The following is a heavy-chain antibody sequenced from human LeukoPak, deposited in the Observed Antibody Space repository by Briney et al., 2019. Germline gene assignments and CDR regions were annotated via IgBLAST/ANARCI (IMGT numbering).Heavy chain of an antibody. Sequence: GGSLRLSCAASGFTSSIYPMHWVRQAPGKGLEWVAVIAYDGSYKYYADSVKGRFTISRDNSKSTLYLLMNSLRAGDTAVYYCASENDAFDIWGPGTVVTVSS. J-gene: IGHJ3*02. CDR3: ASENDAFDI. V-gene: IGHV3-30*04. CDR1: GFTSSIYP. CDR2: IAYDGSYK.